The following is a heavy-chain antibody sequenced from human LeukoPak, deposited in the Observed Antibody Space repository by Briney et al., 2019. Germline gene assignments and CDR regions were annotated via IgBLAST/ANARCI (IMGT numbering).Heavy chain of an antibody. Sequence: GGSLRLSCAASGFTFSSYSMNWVRQAPGKGLEWVSSISSSSSYIYYADSVKGRFTISRDNAKNTLYLQMNSLRAEDTAVYYCARGGLFAYYFDYWGQGTLVTVSS. CDR3: ARGGLFAYYFDY. D-gene: IGHD3-10*02. CDR2: ISSSSSYI. CDR1: GFTFSSYS. V-gene: IGHV3-21*01. J-gene: IGHJ4*02.